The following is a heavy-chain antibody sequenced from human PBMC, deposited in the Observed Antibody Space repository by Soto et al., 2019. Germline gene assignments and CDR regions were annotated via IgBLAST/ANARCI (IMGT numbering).Heavy chain of an antibody. V-gene: IGHV3-48*02. CDR2: ITGPSTTI. CDR1: GFIFSTYT. D-gene: IGHD1-26*01. Sequence: GESLKISCAGSGFIFSTYTMNWVRQAPGKGLEWLAYITGPSTTISYRDGVKGRFTISRDNAKRSLLLQLDRLRDDDTAVYYCARSREPGVHYGLDVWRPGTTVTVSS. CDR3: ARSREPGVHYGLDV. J-gene: IGHJ6*02.